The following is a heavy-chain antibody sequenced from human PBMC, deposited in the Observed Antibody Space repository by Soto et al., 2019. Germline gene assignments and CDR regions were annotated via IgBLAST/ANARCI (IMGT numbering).Heavy chain of an antibody. V-gene: IGHV3-23*01. CDR1: GFTFSSYA. CDR3: GGRGYDFWSGYYFDY. J-gene: IGHJ4*02. Sequence: EVQLLESGGGLVQPGGSLRLSCAASGFTFSSYAMSWVRQAPGKGLEWVSAISGSGGSTYYADSVKGRFTISRDNSKNTLYLQMNSLRAEDTAVYYCGGRGYDFWSGYYFDYWGQGTLVTVSS. CDR2: ISGSGGST. D-gene: IGHD3-3*01.